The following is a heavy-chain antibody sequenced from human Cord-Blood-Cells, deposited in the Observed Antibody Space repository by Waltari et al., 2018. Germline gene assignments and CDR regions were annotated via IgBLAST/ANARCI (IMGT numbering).Heavy chain of an antibody. CDR1: AFTSSRYA. Sequence: EVQLVESGGGLVQPGGSLRPPCAASAFTSSRYAMPCVRQAPGKGLEYVSAISSNGGSTYYANSVKGRFTISRDNSKNTLYLQMGSLRAEDMAVYYCARGSGSLHAFDIWGQGTMVTVSS. V-gene: IGHV3-64*01. CDR2: ISSNGGST. D-gene: IGHD3-10*01. J-gene: IGHJ3*02. CDR3: ARGSGSLHAFDI.